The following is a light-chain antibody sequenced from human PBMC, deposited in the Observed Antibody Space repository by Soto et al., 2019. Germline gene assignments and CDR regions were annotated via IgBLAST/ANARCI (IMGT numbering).Light chain of an antibody. CDR2: GAS. CDR1: QSVNSDY. V-gene: IGKV3-20*01. J-gene: IGKJ5*01. Sequence: ESVLTQSPGTLSLSPGERATLSCRASQSVNSDYLAWYQQKPCQSPRLLIYGASSRASGIPDRFSGSGSATDFTLTISRLEPEDFGVYYCQQYGTAPITFGQGTRLEIK. CDR3: QQYGTAPIT.